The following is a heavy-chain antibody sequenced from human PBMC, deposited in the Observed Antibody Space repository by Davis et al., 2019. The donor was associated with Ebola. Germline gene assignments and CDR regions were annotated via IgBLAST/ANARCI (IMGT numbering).Heavy chain of an antibody. D-gene: IGHD4-23*01. Sequence: PGGSLRLSCAASGFTFSSYWMHWVRQAPGKGLVWVSRINSDGSSTSYADSVKGRFTISRDNAKNTLYLQMNSLRAEDTAVYYCARKKGVVTRYYYYGMDVWGQGTTVTVSS. V-gene: IGHV3-74*01. CDR2: INSDGSST. J-gene: IGHJ6*02. CDR1: GFTFSSYW. CDR3: ARKKGVVTRYYYYGMDV.